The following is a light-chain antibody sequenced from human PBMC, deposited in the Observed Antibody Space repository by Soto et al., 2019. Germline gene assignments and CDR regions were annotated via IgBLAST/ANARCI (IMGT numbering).Light chain of an antibody. Sequence: DIQMTQSPSTLSGSVGDRVTITCRASQTISSWLAWYQQKPGKAPKLLIYKASTLKSGVPSRFSGSGFGTYFTLTITGLQPEDVATYYCQNYNSAPWTFGQGTK. CDR1: QTISSW. CDR3: QNYNSAPWT. CDR2: KAS. V-gene: IGKV1-5*03. J-gene: IGKJ1*01.